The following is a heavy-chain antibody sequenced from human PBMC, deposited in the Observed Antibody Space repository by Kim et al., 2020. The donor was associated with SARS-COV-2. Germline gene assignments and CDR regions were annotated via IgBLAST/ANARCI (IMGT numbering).Heavy chain of an antibody. V-gene: IGHV3-23*01. D-gene: IGHD4-17*01. J-gene: IGHJ4*01. CDR1: GFTFSFYA. Sequence: GGSLRLSCAASGFTFSFYAMTWVRQAPGKGLEWVSSITGTGDRTFYADSVKGRFTISRDDSKNTLYLQMNSLSGEDTAVYYCAKDWSMTTLTTGALDYWG. CDR2: ITGTGDRT. CDR3: AKDWSMTTLTTGALDY.